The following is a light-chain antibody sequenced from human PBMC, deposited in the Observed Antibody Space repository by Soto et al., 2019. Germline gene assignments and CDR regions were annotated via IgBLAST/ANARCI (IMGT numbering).Light chain of an antibody. Sequence: EIVLTQSPATLSLSPGERATLSCRASQNVNNYLAWYQHKPGQAPRLLIYDASSRATGIPTRFSGSGSGTDFTLTISNVEPEDFAVYYCQQRSKWPPWTFGQGTKVEIK. V-gene: IGKV3-11*01. CDR1: QNVNNY. J-gene: IGKJ1*01. CDR2: DAS. CDR3: QQRSKWPPWT.